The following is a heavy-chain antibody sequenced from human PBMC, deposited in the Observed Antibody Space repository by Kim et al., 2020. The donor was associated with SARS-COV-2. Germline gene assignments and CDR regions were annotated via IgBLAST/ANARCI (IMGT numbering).Heavy chain of an antibody. V-gene: IGHV3-15*01. J-gene: IGHJ4*02. CDR3: ISGWEPYGDYLHY. CDR1: GFTFSNAW. CDR2: IKSKTDGGTT. D-gene: IGHD4-17*01. Sequence: GGSLRLSCAASGFTFSNAWMSWVRQAPGKGLEWVGRIKSKTDGGTTDYAAPVKGRFTISRDDSKNTLYLQMNSLKTEDTAVYYCISGWEPYGDYLHYWGQGTLVTVSS.